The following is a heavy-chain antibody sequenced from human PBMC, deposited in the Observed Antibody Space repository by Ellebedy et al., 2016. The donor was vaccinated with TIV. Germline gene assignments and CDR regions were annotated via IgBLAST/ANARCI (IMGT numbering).Heavy chain of an antibody. CDR1: GFTFRNFA. CDR3: AKLDSSGYYYGRFDY. V-gene: IGHV3-23*01. CDR2: ISSSGVST. D-gene: IGHD3-22*01. Sequence: GGSLRLSCAAPGFTFRNFAMTWVRQAPGRGLEWVSSISSSGVSTDYADSVRGRVTISRDNSKNTLYLQMNSLRADDTALYYCAKLDSSGYYYGRFDYWGQGTLVTVPS. J-gene: IGHJ4*02.